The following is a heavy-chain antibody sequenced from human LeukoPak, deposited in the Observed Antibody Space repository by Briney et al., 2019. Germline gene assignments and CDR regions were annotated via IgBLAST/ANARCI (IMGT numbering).Heavy chain of an antibody. CDR2: ISYDGSNK. J-gene: IGHJ4*02. CDR3: ARGNAGHYFDY. V-gene: IGHV3-30*03. Sequence: GGSLRLSCAASGFTFSSYGMHWVRQAPGKGLEWVAVISYDGSNKYYADSVKGRFTISRDNSKNTLYLQMSSLRAEDTAVYYCARGNAGHYFDYWGQGTLVTVSS. CDR1: GFTFSSYG.